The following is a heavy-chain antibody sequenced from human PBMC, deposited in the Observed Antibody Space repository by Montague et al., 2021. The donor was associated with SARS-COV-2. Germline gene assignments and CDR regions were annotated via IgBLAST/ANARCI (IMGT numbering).Heavy chain of an antibody. V-gene: IGHV4-39*01. CDR2: IYYSGST. Sequence: SETLSLTCTVSGGSISSSSHYWGWIRQPPGKGLDWIGSIYYSGSTYYKPSLKSRVTIYVDTSKNQFSLKLSSVTAADTAVHYCARHSGRDTIFGVITIPDAFAIWGQGTTVTVSS. CDR1: GGSISSSSHY. J-gene: IGHJ3*02. D-gene: IGHD3-3*01. CDR3: ARHSGRDTIFGVITIPDAFAI.